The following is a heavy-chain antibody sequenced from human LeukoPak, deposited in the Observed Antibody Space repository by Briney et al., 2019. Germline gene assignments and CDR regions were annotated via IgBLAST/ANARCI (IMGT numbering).Heavy chain of an antibody. CDR3: SRDGAESGLFDY. CDR1: GFTVSSNY. D-gene: IGHD3-10*01. Sequence: TGGSLRLSCAASGFTVSSNYMSWVRQAPGKGLEWVSVIYSGGSTYYADSVKGRFTISRDNAKTSLFLQMNSLRAEDTAVYYCSRDGAESGLFDYWGQGTLVTVSS. J-gene: IGHJ4*02. V-gene: IGHV3-53*01. CDR2: IYSGGST.